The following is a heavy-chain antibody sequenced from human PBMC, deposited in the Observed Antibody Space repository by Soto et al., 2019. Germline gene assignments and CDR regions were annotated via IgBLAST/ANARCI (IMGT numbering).Heavy chain of an antibody. V-gene: IGHV4-34*01. D-gene: IGHD7-27*01. CDR3: ARGLTGEDYYYYMDV. J-gene: IGHJ6*03. CDR1: GGSFSGYY. Sequence: QVQLQQWGAGLLKPSETLSLTCAVYGGSFSGYYWSWIRQPPGKGLEWIGEINHSGGTNYNPSLKSRVTISVDTSKNQFSLKLSSVTAADTAVYYCARGLTGEDYYYYMDVWGKGTTVTVSS. CDR2: INHSGGT.